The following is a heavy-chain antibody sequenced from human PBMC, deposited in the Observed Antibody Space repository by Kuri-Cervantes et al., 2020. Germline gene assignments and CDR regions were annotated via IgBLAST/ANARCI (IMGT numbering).Heavy chain of an antibody. D-gene: IGHD3-3*01. J-gene: IGHJ6*03. CDR1: GFTFSSYW. CDR3: ARGRSYDFWSGYYLESLSDYYYYYMDV. V-gene: IGHV3-7*03. CDR2: IKQDGSEN. Sequence: GESLKISCAASGFTFSSYWMSWVRRAPGKGLEWVANIKQDGSENYYADSVKGRFTISRDDAKNSLYLQMNSLRAEDTAVYYCARGRSYDFWSGYYLESLSDYYYYYMDVWGKGTTVTVSS.